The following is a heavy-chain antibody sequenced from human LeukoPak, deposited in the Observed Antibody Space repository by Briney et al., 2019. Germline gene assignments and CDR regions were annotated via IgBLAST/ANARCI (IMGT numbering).Heavy chain of an antibody. CDR2: IWYDGSNK. V-gene: IGHV3-33*01. CDR1: GFTFNSYG. Sequence: GRSLRLSCAASGFTFNSYGMHWVRQAPGKGLEWVAVIWYDGSNKYYADSVKGRFTISRDNSKNTLYLQMNSLRAEDTAVYYCARGHYFASGNYYRGWFDPWGQGSLVTVSS. D-gene: IGHD3-10*01. CDR3: ARGHYFASGNYYRGWFDP. J-gene: IGHJ5*02.